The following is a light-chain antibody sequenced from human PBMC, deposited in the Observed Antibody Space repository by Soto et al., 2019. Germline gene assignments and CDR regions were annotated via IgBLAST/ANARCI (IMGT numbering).Light chain of an antibody. CDR2: EAS. V-gene: IGKV1-5*01. J-gene: IGKJ2*03. CDR1: QSVTNF. Sequence: DIQMTQSPSTLTASVGDRVTITCRASQSVTNFLAWYQQKPGKAPKLLIYEASTLEDGVPSRFSGSGSGTQFTLTISSVQPDDYATYYCQQYNDWSSRFGQGTRLEIK. CDR3: QQYNDWSSR.